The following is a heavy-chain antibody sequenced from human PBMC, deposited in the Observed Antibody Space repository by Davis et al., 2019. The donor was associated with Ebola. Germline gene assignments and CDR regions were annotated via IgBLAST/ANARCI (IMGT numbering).Heavy chain of an antibody. V-gene: IGHV5-10-1*01. CDR3: VRHRSGSYYGGFDP. CDR2: IDPSDSYT. D-gene: IGHD3-10*01. Sequence: GESLKISCEGSGYTFIHFWISWVRQMPGKGLEWMGRIDPSDSYTKYSPSFLGHVTISVDRSISTAYLQWSSLEASDAAMNFCVRHRSGSYYGGFDPWGQGTLVTVSS. J-gene: IGHJ5*02. CDR1: GYTFIHFW.